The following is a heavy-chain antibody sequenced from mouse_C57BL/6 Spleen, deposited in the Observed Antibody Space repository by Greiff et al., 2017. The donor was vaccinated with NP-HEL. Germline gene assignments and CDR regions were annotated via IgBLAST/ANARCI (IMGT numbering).Heavy chain of an antibody. CDR3: ARDDYGSSSRYFDV. J-gene: IGHJ1*03. Sequence: DVMLVESGGGLVKPGGSLKLSCAASGFTFSSYAMSWVRQTPEKRLEWVATISDGGSYTYYPDNVKGRFTISRDNAKNNLYLQMSHLKSEDTAMYYCARDDYGSSSRYFDVWGTGTTVTVSS. D-gene: IGHD1-1*01. V-gene: IGHV5-4*01. CDR2: ISDGGSYT. CDR1: GFTFSSYA.